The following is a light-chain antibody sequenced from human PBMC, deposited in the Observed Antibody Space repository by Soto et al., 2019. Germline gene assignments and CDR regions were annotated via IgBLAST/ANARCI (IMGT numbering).Light chain of an antibody. Sequence: QSVLTQPPSVSGAPGQRVTISCTGSSSNIGAGYDVHWYQQLPGTAPKLLIYGNSNRPSGVPDRFSGSKSGTSASLAITGLQAEDEADYYGQSYDSSLSLRVFGTGTKVTVL. CDR1: SSNIGAGYD. CDR2: GNS. J-gene: IGLJ1*01. CDR3: QSYDSSLSLRV. V-gene: IGLV1-40*01.